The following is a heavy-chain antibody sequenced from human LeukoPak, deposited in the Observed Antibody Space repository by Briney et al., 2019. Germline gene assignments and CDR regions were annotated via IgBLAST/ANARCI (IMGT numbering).Heavy chain of an antibody. CDR3: ARGVTRYCSSTSCYYFDY. V-gene: IGHV3-33*01. J-gene: IGHJ4*02. CDR1: GFTFSSYG. CDR2: IWYDGSNK. D-gene: IGHD2-2*01. Sequence: GRSLRLSCAASGFTFSSYGVHWVRQAPGKGLEWVAVIWYDGSNKYYADSVKGRFTISRDNSKNTLYLQMNSLRAEDTAVYYCARGVTRYCSSTSCYYFDYWGQGTLVTVSS.